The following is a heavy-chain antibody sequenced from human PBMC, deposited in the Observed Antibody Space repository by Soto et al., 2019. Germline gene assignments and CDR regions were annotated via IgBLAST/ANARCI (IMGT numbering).Heavy chain of an antibody. Sequence: AAETVSCKASGYSLSTHSIHLVRQAPGQGLEWMGWINVGNGHTKYAQKFRDRVTITRDASASTGYMELSSLRSEDTAVYYCARGKGMEENYYYYGMDVWGQGTTVNVSS. V-gene: IGHV1-3*01. D-gene: IGHD1-1*01. J-gene: IGHJ6*02. CDR2: INVGNGHT. CDR3: ARGKGMEENYYYYGMDV. CDR1: GYSLSTHS.